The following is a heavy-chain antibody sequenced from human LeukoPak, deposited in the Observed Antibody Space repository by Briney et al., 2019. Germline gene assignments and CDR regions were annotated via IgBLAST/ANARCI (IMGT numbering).Heavy chain of an antibody. V-gene: IGHV4-59*01. J-gene: IGHJ4*02. CDR2: IYYSGTT. D-gene: IGHD7-27*01. CDR3: AREKSGEFDY. Sequence: PSETLSLTCTVSGGSFSSYYWNWIRQPPGKGLEWIGYIYYSGTTNYNPSLKSRVTISVDTSKNQFSLKLNSVTAADTAVYYCAREKSGEFDYWCQGTLGTVSS. CDR1: GGSFSSYY.